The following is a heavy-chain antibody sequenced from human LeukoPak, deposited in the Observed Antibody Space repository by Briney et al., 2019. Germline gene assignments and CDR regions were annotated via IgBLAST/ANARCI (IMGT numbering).Heavy chain of an antibody. J-gene: IGHJ6*03. Sequence: PSETLSLTCTVSGGSINSGNYYWTWIRQPAGKGLEWIGRFFATGSTSSSHNPSLSGRASISVDTSKNQFSLELNSVTAADSAVYFCARGIVSPRFYDYMDVWGKGTTVTVSS. D-gene: IGHD1-26*01. V-gene: IGHV4-61*02. CDR1: GGSINSGNYY. CDR2: FFATGST. CDR3: ARGIVSPRFYDYMDV.